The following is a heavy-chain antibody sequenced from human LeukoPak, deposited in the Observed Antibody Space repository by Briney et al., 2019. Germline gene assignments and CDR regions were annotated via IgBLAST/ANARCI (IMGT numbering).Heavy chain of an antibody. J-gene: IGHJ5*02. CDR3: ARAYGSGSSRHWNWFDP. V-gene: IGHV3-11*01. D-gene: IGHD3-10*01. CDR1: GFTFSDFY. Sequence: GGSLRLSCAASGFTFSDFYMSWIRQAPGKGLEWVSYISSSGSTIYYADSVKGRFTISRDNAKNSLYLQMNSLRAEDTAVYYCARAYGSGSSRHWNWFDPWGQGTLVTVSS. CDR2: ISSSGSTI.